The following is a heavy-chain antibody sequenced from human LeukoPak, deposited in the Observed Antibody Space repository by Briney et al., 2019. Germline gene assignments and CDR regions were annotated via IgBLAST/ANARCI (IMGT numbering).Heavy chain of an antibody. CDR3: AEDMIAAEEYYYYGMDV. J-gene: IGHJ6*02. Sequence: PGGSLRLSCAASGFTFSSYGMHWVRQAPGKGLEWVAFIRYDGSNKYYADSVKGRFTISRDNSKNTLYLQMNSLRAEDTAVYYCAEDMIAAEEYYYYGMDVWGQGTTVTVSS. V-gene: IGHV3-30*02. D-gene: IGHD6-13*01. CDR2: IRYDGSNK. CDR1: GFTFSSYG.